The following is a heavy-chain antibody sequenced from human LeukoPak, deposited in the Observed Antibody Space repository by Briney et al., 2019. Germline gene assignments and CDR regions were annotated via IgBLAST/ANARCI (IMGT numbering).Heavy chain of an antibody. D-gene: IGHD6-13*01. J-gene: IGHJ5*02. Sequence: ASVKVSCKASGYTFTSYDINWVRQATGQGLEWMGWMNPNSGNTGYAQKFQGRVTMTRNTSISTAYMELSSLRSEDTAVYYCAKEKGIAAADNWFDPWGQGTLVTVSS. CDR1: GYTFTSYD. CDR2: MNPNSGNT. V-gene: IGHV1-8*01. CDR3: AKEKGIAAADNWFDP.